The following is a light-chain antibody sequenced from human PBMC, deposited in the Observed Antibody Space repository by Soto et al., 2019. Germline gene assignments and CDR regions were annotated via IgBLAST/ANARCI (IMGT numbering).Light chain of an antibody. CDR2: TAS. J-gene: IGKJ4*01. V-gene: IGKV1-8*01. Sequence: AIRMTQSPSSLSASTGDRVTITCRASQGISSYLAWYQQKPGKAPNLVIYTASTLQGGVPSRFSGNGSETDFTLTISCLQSEDFATYYCQQYYTYPLTFGGGTKVEIK. CDR3: QQYYTYPLT. CDR1: QGISSY.